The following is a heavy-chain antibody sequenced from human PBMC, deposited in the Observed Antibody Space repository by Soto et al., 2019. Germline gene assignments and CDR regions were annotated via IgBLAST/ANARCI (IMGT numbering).Heavy chain of an antibody. D-gene: IGHD5-18*01. CDR3: ARDRIKVDTAMRDLDYYYGMDV. J-gene: IGHJ6*02. V-gene: IGHV4-30-4*01. Sequence: SETLSLTCTVSGGSIVIGDYCCVWIRQRPWSGLEWIGYVYYSGSTYYNPSLKSRVTISVDTSKNQFSLKLSSVTAADTAVYYCARDRIKVDTAMRDLDYYYGMDVWGQGTTVTVSS. CDR2: VYYSGST. CDR1: GGSIVIGDYC.